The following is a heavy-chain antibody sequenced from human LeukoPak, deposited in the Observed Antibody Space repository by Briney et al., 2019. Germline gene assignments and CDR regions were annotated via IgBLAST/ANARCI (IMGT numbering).Heavy chain of an antibody. CDR2: ITSSSSYI. D-gene: IGHD4-11*01. CDR1: GFTFSSYS. J-gene: IGHJ4*02. V-gene: IGHV3-21*01. CDR3: VRLYDDYTNGHFDS. Sequence: GGSLRLSCAASGFTFSSYSMNWVRQAPGKGLEWVSSITSSSSYIYYADSVKGRFTISRDTAKKSLYLQLNSLRAEDTAVYYCVRLYDDYTNGHFDSWGQGTLVTVSS.